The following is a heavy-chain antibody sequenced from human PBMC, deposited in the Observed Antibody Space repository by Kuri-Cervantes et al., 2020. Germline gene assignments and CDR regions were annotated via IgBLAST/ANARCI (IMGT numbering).Heavy chain of an antibody. Sequence: SETLSLTCAVYGGSFSDYYWSWIRQPPGKGLEWIGEINHSGSTNYNPSLKSRVTISVDTSKNQFSLKLSSVTAADTAVYYCARGYYDSSGYTFDYWGQGTLVTVSS. CDR1: GGSFSDYY. V-gene: IGHV4-34*01. CDR2: INHSGST. D-gene: IGHD3-22*01. J-gene: IGHJ4*02. CDR3: ARGYYDSSGYTFDY.